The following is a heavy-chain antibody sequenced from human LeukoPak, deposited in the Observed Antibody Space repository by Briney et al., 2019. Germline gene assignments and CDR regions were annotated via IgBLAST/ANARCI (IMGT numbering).Heavy chain of an antibody. D-gene: IGHD6-13*01. CDR2: MNPNSGNT. V-gene: IGHV1-8*03. J-gene: IGHJ3*02. CDR1: GYTFTSYD. CDR3: ARRGVYRVAGAFDI. Sequence: ASVKVSCKASGYTFTSYDINWVRQATGQGLEWMGWMNPNSGNTGYAQKFQGRVTITRNTSISTAYMELSSLRSEDTAVYYCARRGVYRVAGAFDIWGQGTMVTVSS.